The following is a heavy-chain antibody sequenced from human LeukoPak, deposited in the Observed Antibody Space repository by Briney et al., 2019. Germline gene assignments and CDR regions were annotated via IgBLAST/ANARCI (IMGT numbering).Heavy chain of an antibody. Sequence: SETLPLTCTVSGGYISSSRYYWRWIRQPPGKGLEWIGSIYYSGSTYYNPSLKSRVTISVDTSKNQFSLQLSSVTAAATAVYYSTRLLGSTFFDPWGHGTLVTVSS. V-gene: IGHV4-39*01. J-gene: IGHJ5*02. CDR1: GGYISSSRYY. CDR2: IYYSGST. D-gene: IGHD2-2*01. CDR3: TRLLGSTFFDP.